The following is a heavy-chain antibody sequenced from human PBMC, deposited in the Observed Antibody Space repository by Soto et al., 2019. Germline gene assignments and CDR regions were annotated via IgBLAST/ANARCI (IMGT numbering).Heavy chain of an antibody. J-gene: IGHJ3*02. CDR3: AAPTHHSGSSPPHDAFDI. D-gene: IGHD1-26*01. CDR1: GFTFTSSA. V-gene: IGHV1-58*01. CDR2: IVVGSGNT. Sequence: ASMKVSCKASGFTFTSSAVQWVRQARGQRLEWIGWIVVGSGNTNYAQKFQERVTITRDMSTSTAYMELSSLRSEDTAVYYCAAPTHHSGSSPPHDAFDIWGQGTMVTVSS.